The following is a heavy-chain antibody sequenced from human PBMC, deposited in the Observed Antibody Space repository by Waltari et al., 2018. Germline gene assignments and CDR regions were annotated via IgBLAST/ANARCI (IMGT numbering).Heavy chain of an antibody. CDR3: ARLGGSGSYYNY. V-gene: IGHV4-39*01. CDR1: GGSISSSSYY. CDR2: IYYSGST. J-gene: IGHJ4*02. D-gene: IGHD1-26*01. Sequence: QLQLQESGPGLVKPSETLSLTCTVSGGSISSSSYYWGWIRQPPGKGLEWIGSIYYSGSTYYNPSLKGRVTISVDTSKNQFSRKLSSVTAADTAVYYCARLGGSGSYYNYWGQGTLVTVSS.